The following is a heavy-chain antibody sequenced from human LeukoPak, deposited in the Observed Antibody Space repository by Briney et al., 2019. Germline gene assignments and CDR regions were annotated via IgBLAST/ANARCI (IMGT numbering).Heavy chain of an antibody. D-gene: IGHD5-12*01. V-gene: IGHV4-4*07. Sequence: SETLSRTCTVSGGSVNIYWWSWIRQSAGKGLEWIGRISTSGTTNYNPSLKSRATMSVDTSKNQFSLQLSSVTAADTAVYYCARGVAGYGPYDYWGQGTLVTVSS. CDR1: GGSVNIYW. CDR3: ARGVAGYGPYDY. CDR2: ISTSGTT. J-gene: IGHJ4*02.